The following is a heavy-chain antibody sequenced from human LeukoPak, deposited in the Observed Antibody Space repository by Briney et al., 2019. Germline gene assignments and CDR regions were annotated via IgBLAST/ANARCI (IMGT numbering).Heavy chain of an antibody. CDR3: AKSRGGRVVVPAFDY. D-gene: IGHD2-2*01. Sequence: PGGSLRLSCAASGFTLSSYAMSWVRQAPGKGLEWVSAISGSGGSTYYADSVKGRFTISRDNSKNTLYLQMNSLRAEDTAVYYCAKSRGGRVVVPAFDYWGQGTLVTVSS. CDR2: ISGSGGST. J-gene: IGHJ4*02. V-gene: IGHV3-23*01. CDR1: GFTLSSYA.